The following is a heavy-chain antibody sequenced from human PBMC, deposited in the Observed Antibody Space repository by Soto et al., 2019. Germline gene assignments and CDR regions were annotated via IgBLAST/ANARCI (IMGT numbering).Heavy chain of an antibody. CDR1: GFTFSSYA. CDR2: ISGSGGST. CDR3: AKAPVPKGIVLMVYEDV. V-gene: IGHV3-23*01. Sequence: GGSLRLSCAASGFTFSSYAMSWVRQAPGKGLEWVSAISGSGGSTYYADSVKGRFTISRDNSKNTLYLQMNSLRAEDTAVYYCAKAPVPKGIVLMVYEDVWGKGTTVTVSS. J-gene: IGHJ6*04. D-gene: IGHD2-8*01.